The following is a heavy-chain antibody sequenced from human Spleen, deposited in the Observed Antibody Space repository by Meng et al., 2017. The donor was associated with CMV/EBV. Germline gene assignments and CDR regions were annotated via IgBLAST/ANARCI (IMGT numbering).Heavy chain of an antibody. Sequence: SETLSLTCTVSGGSVSSGSYYWSWIRQPPGKGLEWIGYIYYSGSTNYNPSLKSRVTISVDTSKNPFTLKLSSVTAADTAVYYCASRYNYYDSSGYYYRWAFDIWGQGTMVTVSS. V-gene: IGHV4-61*01. CDR2: IYYSGST. J-gene: IGHJ3*02. D-gene: IGHD3-22*01. CDR1: GGSVSSGSYY. CDR3: ASRYNYYDSSGYYYRWAFDI.